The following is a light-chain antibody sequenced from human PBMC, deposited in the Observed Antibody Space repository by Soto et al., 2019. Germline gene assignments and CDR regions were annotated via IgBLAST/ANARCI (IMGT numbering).Light chain of an antibody. CDR2: DVS. J-gene: IGLJ1*01. Sequence: QSALTQPASVSGSPGQSITISCTGTSSDVGGYNYVSWYQQHPVKAPKLMIYDVSNRPSGVSNRFSGSNSGNTASLTISGLKAEDEADYYCSSYTSSSTYVFGTGTQLTFL. V-gene: IGLV2-14*01. CDR1: SSDVGGYNY. CDR3: SSYTSSSTYV.